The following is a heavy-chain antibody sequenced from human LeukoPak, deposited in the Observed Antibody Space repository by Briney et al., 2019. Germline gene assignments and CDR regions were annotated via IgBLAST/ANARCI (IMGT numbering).Heavy chain of an antibody. CDR1: GGSISSYY. CDR2: IYYSGST. V-gene: IGHV4-59*01. CDR3: ARGYCSSTSCYYPHGMDV. Sequence: SETLSLTCTVSGGSISSYYWSWIRQPPGKGLEWIGYIYYSGSTNYNPSPKSRATTSVDTSKNQFSLKLSSVTAADTAVYYCARGYCSSTSCYYPHGMDVWGQGTTVTVSS. J-gene: IGHJ6*02. D-gene: IGHD2-2*01.